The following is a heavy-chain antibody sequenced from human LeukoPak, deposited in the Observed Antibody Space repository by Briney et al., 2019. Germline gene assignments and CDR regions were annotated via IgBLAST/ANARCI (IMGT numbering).Heavy chain of an antibody. CDR2: IYPVDSDT. V-gene: IGHV5-51*01. CDR1: GYSFTNYR. Sequence: GESLKISCKGSGYSFTNYRIGWVRQMPGKGLEWMGMIYPVDSDTRYSPSFKGQVTISADKSISTAYLQWSSLKASDTAMYYCARTRGYSGYDFTNFDYWGQGTLITVSS. D-gene: IGHD5-12*01. J-gene: IGHJ4*02. CDR3: ARTRGYSGYDFTNFDY.